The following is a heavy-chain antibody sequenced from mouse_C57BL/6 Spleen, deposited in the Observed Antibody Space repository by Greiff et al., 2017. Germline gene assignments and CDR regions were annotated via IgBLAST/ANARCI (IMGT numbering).Heavy chain of an antibody. CDR3: ARWGNSRYFDV. Sequence: QVQLQQSGPELVKPGASVKLSCKASGYTFTSYDINWVKQRPGQGLEWIGWIYPRDGSTKFNEKFKGKATLTVYTSSSTAYMELHSLTSEASAVYFCARWGNSRYFDVWGTGTTVTVSS. CDR1: GYTFTSYD. CDR2: IYPRDGST. V-gene: IGHV1-85*01. D-gene: IGHD2-1*01. J-gene: IGHJ1*03.